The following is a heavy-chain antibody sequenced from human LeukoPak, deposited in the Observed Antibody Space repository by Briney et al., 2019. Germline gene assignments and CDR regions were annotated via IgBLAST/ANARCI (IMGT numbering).Heavy chain of an antibody. CDR3: VPYSSSSGTLNY. J-gene: IGHJ4*02. CDR1: GFTFSSYS. CDR2: ISSSSSTI. Sequence: GGSLSLSCAASGFTFSSYSMNWVRQAPGKGLEWVSYISSSSSTIYYADSVKGRFTISRDNAKNSLYLQMNSLRAEDTAVYYCVPYSSSSGTLNYWGQGALVTVSS. V-gene: IGHV3-48*04. D-gene: IGHD6-6*01.